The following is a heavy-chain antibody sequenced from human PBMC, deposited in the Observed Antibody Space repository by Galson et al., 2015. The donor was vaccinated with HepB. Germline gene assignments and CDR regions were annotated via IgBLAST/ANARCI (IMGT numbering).Heavy chain of an antibody. J-gene: IGHJ6*03. D-gene: IGHD3-10*01. V-gene: IGHV3-30*18. CDR3: AKDTRWFGDHPYYMDV. Sequence: SLRLSCAASGFTFSSYGIHWVRQSPGKGLEWVAVISYDGSNKYYADSVKGRFTISRDNSKNTVYLQMNSLRAEDTAVYYCAKDTRWFGDHPYYMDVWGKGTTVTVSS. CDR1: GFTFSSYG. CDR2: ISYDGSNK.